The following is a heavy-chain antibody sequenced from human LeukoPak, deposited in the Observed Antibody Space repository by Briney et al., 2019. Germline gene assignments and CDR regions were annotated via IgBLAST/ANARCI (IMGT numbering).Heavy chain of an antibody. D-gene: IGHD2-2*01. Sequence: PSETLSLTCAVSGGSISSSNWWSWVRQPPGKGLEWIGEIYHSGSTNYNPSLKSRVTISVDKSKNQFSLKLSSVTAADTAVYYCARDQIVVVPAASYYYYYGMDVWGQGTTVTVSS. CDR3: ARDQIVVVPAASYYYYYGMDV. CDR2: IYHSGST. V-gene: IGHV4-4*02. J-gene: IGHJ6*02. CDR1: GGSISSSNW.